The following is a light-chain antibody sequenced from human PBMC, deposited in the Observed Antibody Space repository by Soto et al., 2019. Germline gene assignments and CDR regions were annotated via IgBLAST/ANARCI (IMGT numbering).Light chain of an antibody. CDR2: EVT. CDR3: SSYTSSTDYV. CDR1: TSDFGFYNY. J-gene: IGLJ1*01. Sequence: SALTQPASVSGSPGQSITISCTGTTSDFGFYNYVSWYQHHPGKAPKLLIYEVTNRHSGVSNRFSGSKSGNTASLTISGLQAEDEADYYCSSYTSSTDYVFGNGTKVTVL. V-gene: IGLV2-14*01.